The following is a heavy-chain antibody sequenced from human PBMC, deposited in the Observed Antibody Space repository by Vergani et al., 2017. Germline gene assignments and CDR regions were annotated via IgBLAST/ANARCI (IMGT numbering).Heavy chain of an antibody. CDR3: ATGDPYYCSSTSCQRDY. V-gene: IGHV3-23*01. CDR2: ISGSGGST. CDR1: GFTFSSYA. D-gene: IGHD2-2*01. J-gene: IGHJ4*02. Sequence: EVQLLESGGGLVQPGGSLRLSCAASGFTFSSYAMSWVRQAPGKGLEWVSAISGSGGSTYYADSVKGRFTISRDNSKNTLYLQMNSLRAEDTAVYYCATGDPYYCSSTSCQRDYWGQGTLVTVSS.